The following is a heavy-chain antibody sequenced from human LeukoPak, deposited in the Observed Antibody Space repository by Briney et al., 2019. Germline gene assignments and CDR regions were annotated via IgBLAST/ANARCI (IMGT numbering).Heavy chain of an antibody. CDR2: VWSDGYNK. J-gene: IGHJ4*02. V-gene: IGHV3-33*06. CDR3: SNNFDY. Sequence: GGSLRLSCAASGFTFSNYGMQWVRQAPGKGLEWVAVVWSDGYNKYYADSVKGRFTISRDNSNNTLYLQMNSLRAEDTAVYYCSNNFDYWGQGTLVTVSS. CDR1: GFTFSNYG.